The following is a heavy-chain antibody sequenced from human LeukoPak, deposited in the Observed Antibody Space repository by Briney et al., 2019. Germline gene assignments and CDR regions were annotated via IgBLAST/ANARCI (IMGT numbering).Heavy chain of an antibody. D-gene: IGHD2-2*01. CDR1: GYTFTGYY. Sequence: ASVKVSCKASGYTFTGYYMHWVRQAPGQGLEWMGWINPNSGGTNYAQKFQGRVTMTRDTSISTAYMELSRLRSDDTAVYYCAREGSSGYCSSTSCYLNWFDPWGQGTLVTVSS. J-gene: IGHJ5*02. V-gene: IGHV1-2*02. CDR3: AREGSSGYCSSTSCYLNWFDP. CDR2: INPNSGGT.